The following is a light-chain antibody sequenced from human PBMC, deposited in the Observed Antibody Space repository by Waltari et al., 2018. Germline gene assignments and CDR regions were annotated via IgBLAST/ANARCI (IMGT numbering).Light chain of an antibody. Sequence: EIVMTQSPATLSVSPGERATLPCRAIQNVTTYLAWYQQKPGQAPRLLIHRASIRATDIPGRFSGSGSGTEFTLTISGLQSEDFAVYFCQHYNNWPLTFGGGTKVEIK. V-gene: IGKV3-15*01. J-gene: IGKJ4*01. CDR2: RAS. CDR1: QNVTTY. CDR3: QHYNNWPLT.